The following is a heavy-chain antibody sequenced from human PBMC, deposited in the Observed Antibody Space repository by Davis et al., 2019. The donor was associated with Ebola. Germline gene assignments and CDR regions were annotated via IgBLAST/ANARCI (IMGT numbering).Heavy chain of an antibody. CDR3: AKDGVAVAAY. Sequence: GESLKISCAASGFTFSSYAMSWVRQAPGKGLEWVSAISGSGGSTYYADSVKGRFTISRDNSKNTLYLQMNSLRAEDTAVYYCAKDGVAVAAYWGQGTLVTVSS. CDR2: ISGSGGST. D-gene: IGHD6-19*01. CDR1: GFTFSSYA. J-gene: IGHJ4*02. V-gene: IGHV3-23*01.